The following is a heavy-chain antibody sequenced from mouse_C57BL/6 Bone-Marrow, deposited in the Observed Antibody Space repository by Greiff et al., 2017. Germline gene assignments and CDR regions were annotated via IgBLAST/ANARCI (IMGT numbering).Heavy chain of an antibody. Sequence: VQLQQSGPELVKPGASVKISCKASGYTFTDYYMNWVKQSHGKSLEWIGDINPNNGGTSYNQKFTGKATLTVDKSSSTAYMELRSLTSEDSAVYYCAISRGLGDYGSSYWYFDVWGTGTTVTVSS. D-gene: IGHD1-1*01. J-gene: IGHJ1*03. CDR2: INPNNGGT. V-gene: IGHV1-26*01. CDR1: GYTFTDYY. CDR3: AISRGLGDYGSSYWYFDV.